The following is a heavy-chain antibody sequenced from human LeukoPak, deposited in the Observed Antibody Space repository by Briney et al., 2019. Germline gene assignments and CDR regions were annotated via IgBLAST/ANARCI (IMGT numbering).Heavy chain of an antibody. Sequence: ASVKVSCKVSGDTLTDLPMHWVQQAPGKGLEWMGGLDPENGETIYAQNFQGRVTMTEDTSTDTAYMELSSLRSEDTAVYYCATDLSGYFDRNVEYWGQGTLVTVSS. CDR2: LDPENGET. CDR3: ATDLSGYFDRNVEY. J-gene: IGHJ4*02. V-gene: IGHV1-24*01. D-gene: IGHD3-9*01. CDR1: GDTLTDLP.